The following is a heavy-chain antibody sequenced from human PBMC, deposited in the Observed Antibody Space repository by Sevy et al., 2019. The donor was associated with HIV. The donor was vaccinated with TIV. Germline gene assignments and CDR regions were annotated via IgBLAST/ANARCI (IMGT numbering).Heavy chain of an antibody. Sequence: GGSLRLSCAASGFTFSSYAMHWVRQAPGTGLEWVAVISYDGSNKYYADSVKGGFTISRDNSKNTLYLQMNSLRAEDTAGYYWARSTMVRGVTNAFDIWGQGTMVTVSS. D-gene: IGHD3-10*01. V-gene: IGHV3-30-3*01. CDR2: ISYDGSNK. CDR1: GFTFSSYA. J-gene: IGHJ3*02. CDR3: ARSTMVRGVTNAFDI.